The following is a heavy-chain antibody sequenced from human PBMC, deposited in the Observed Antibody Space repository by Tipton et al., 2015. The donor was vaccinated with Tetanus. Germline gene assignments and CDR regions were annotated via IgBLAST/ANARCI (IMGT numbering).Heavy chain of an antibody. CDR1: RGPISSYY. CDR2: ISNGNT. J-gene: IGHJ4*02. Sequence: TLSLTCTVSRGPISSYYWSWIRQPAGKGLEWIEHISNGNTDYSPSLKSRVTVSADPSQNQFSLKLSSVTAADTAVYYCARIHDFLSGHFDFWGQGTLVAVSS. D-gene: IGHD3-3*01. V-gene: IGHV4-4*07. CDR3: ARIHDFLSGHFDF.